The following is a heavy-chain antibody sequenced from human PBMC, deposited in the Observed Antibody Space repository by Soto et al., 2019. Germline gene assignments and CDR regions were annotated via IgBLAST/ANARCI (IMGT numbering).Heavy chain of an antibody. CDR1: GFTFSNHA. J-gene: IGHJ4*02. CDR2: ISDSGST. V-gene: IGHV3-23*01. CDR3: ARGPGGHYCTSKSCSYFFDH. D-gene: IGHD2-2*01. Sequence: EVQLLESGGALVQPGGSLRLSCAASGFTFSNHAMNWVRQAPGKGLEWVSTISDSGSTYYADSVKGRFTISIDNSKNTLYLQINSLSAEVTSVYYCARGPGGHYCTSKSCSYFFDHCGQGTLVIVSS.